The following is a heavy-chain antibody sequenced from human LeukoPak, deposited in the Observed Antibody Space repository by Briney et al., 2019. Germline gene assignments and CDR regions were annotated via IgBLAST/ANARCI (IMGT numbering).Heavy chain of an antibody. CDR1: GFTFSRYS. J-gene: IGHJ4*02. V-gene: IGHV3-21*01. CDR2: FTSMSRTI. D-gene: IGHD1-1*01. CDR3: ARDTLELEPYNAIDY. Sequence: GGSLRLSCAASGFTFSRYSMTWVRQAPGKGLEWVSSFTSMSRTIYYADSVKGRFTISRDDAKESLYLQMNSLRAEDTAVYYCARDTLELEPYNAIDYWGQGTLVTVSS.